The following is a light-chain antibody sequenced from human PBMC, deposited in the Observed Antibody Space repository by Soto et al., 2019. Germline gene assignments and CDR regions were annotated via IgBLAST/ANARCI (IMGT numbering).Light chain of an antibody. CDR1: SGHSTYA. CDR3: QPWGTTIHDVI. V-gene: IGLV4-69*01. CDR2: LNSDGSH. J-gene: IGLJ2*01. Sequence: QLVLTQSPSASASLGDSVSITCTLSSGHSTYAIAWHQQQPDKGPRSLMKLNSDGSHSKGDGIPDRFSGSSSGAERHLTISSLQSEDEADYYCQPWGTTIHDVIFGGGTKLTVL.